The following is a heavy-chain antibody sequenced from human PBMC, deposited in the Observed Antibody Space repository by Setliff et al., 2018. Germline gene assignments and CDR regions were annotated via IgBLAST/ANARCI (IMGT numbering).Heavy chain of an antibody. J-gene: IGHJ4*02. CDR2: INHSGNT. V-gene: IGHV4-4*02. CDR1: GDSISSGNW. CDR3: ARGGTYRYFDY. Sequence: SETLSLTCAVSGDSISSGNWWSWVRQPPEKGLEWIGEINHSGNTNYNPSLKSRVTMSIDTSKNQFSLMVTSVTAADTAVYYCARGGTYRYFDYWGQGALVTVSS.